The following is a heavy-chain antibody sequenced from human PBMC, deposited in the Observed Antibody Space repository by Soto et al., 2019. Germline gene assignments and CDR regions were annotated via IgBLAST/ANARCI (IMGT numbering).Heavy chain of an antibody. V-gene: IGHV4-31*03. D-gene: IGHD5-12*01. Sequence: LSLTCRVAGGSISSGGYNWSWKRQHPGKGLEWIGYIYYSGSTYYNPPLKSRVTISVDTSKNQFSLKLSSVTAADTAVYYCARTDKDGYNFDYWGQGTLVTVS. CDR3: ARTDKDGYNFDY. CDR1: GGSISSGGYN. CDR2: IYYSGST. J-gene: IGHJ4*02.